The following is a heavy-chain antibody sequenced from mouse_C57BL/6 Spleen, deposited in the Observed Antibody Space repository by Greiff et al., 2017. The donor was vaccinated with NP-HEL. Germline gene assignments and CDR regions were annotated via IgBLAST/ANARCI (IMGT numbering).Heavy chain of an antibody. Sequence: QVQLQQPGAELVMPGASVKLSCKASGYTFTSYWMHWVKQRPGQGLEWIGEIDPSDSYTNYNQKFKGKSTLTVDKSSSTAYMQLSSLTSEDSAVYYCARGVYDGYYRCAYWGQGTLVTVSA. V-gene: IGHV1-69*01. CDR3: ARGVYDGYYRCAY. D-gene: IGHD2-3*01. CDR2: IDPSDSYT. CDR1: GYTFTSYW. J-gene: IGHJ3*01.